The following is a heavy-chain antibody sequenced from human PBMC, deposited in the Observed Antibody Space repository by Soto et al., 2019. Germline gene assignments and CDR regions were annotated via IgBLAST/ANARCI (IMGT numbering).Heavy chain of an antibody. CDR3: ARVPMDDSGAGFGVVIPWNYYYGIDV. D-gene: IGHD3-3*01. J-gene: IGHJ6*02. V-gene: IGHV1-2*04. CDR2: INPNSGGT. CDR1: GYTFTGYY. Sequence: ASVKVSCKASGYTFTGYYMHWVRQAPGQGLEWMGWINPNSGGTNYAQKFQGWVTMTRDTSISTAYMELSRLRSDDTAVYYCARVPMDDSGAGFGVVIPWNYYYGIDVWGQGTTVTVSS.